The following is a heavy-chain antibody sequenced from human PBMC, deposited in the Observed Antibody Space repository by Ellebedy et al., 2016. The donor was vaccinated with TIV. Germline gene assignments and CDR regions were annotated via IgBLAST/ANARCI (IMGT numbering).Heavy chain of an antibody. Sequence: SVKVSCXASGGTFSSYAISWVRQAPGQGLEWMGGIIPIFGTANYAQKFQGRVTITADESTSTAYMELSSLRSEDTAVYYCAREVGVDCSSTSCYGPTYFDYWGQGTLVTVSS. CDR3: AREVGVDCSSTSCYGPTYFDY. CDR1: GGTFSSYA. J-gene: IGHJ4*02. V-gene: IGHV1-69*13. D-gene: IGHD2-2*01. CDR2: IIPIFGTA.